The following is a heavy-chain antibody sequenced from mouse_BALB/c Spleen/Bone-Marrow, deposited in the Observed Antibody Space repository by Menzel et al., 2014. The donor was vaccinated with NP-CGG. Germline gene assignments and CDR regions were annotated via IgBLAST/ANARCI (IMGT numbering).Heavy chain of an antibody. V-gene: IGHV1S81*02. J-gene: IGHJ3*01. CDR2: INPSNGRT. D-gene: IGHD2-1*01. CDR1: GYTFTSYW. CDR3: ASFYGNYAY. Sequence: QVQLQQSRAELVKPGASVKLSCKASGYTFTSYWMHWVKQRPGQGLEWIGEINPSNGRTNYNEKFKSKATLTVDKSSSTAYMQLSSLTSEDSAVYYCASFYGNYAYWGQGTLVTVSA.